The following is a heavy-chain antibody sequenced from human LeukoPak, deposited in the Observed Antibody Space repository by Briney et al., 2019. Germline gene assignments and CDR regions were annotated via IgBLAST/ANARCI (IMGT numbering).Heavy chain of an antibody. CDR1: SGSISSYY. CDR3: ARGEEAFDI. V-gene: IGHV4-59*01. CDR2: IYYSGST. Sequence: SETLSLTCTVSSGSISSYYWSWIRQPPGKGLEWIGYIYYSGSTNYNPSLKSRVTISVGTSKNQFSLKLSSVTAADTAVYYCARGEEAFDIWGQGTMVTVSS. J-gene: IGHJ3*02.